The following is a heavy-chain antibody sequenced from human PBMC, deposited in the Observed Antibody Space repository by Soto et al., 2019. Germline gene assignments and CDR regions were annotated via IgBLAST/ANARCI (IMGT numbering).Heavy chain of an antibody. D-gene: IGHD2-2*01. V-gene: IGHV3-64*01. CDR3: ARGLFTWSDIAPCYVF. J-gene: IGHJ4*02. Sequence: PGGSLRLSCVASGFTFSDYYMHWVRQAPGRGLEYVSTINGDGGSTFYANSLKGRFTISRDNSKNTLYLQMGRLRPEDMAVYYCARGLFTWSDIAPCYVFWGRGPRAPVSS. CDR2: INGDGGST. CDR1: GFTFSDYY.